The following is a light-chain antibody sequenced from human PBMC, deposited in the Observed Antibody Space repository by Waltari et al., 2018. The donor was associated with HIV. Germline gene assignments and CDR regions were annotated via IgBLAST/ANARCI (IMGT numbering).Light chain of an antibody. V-gene: IGLV1-51*01. CDR2: DTE. CDR1: RSNIGTNF. Sequence: QSVLTQPPSVSAAPGQKVTISCSGNRSNIGTNFVSWYQQFPGTAPKLLIYDTEKRPSGIPERFSGSKSGTSATLGITGLQTGDEAVYYCGTWDSSLSAGVFGGGTKVTVL. J-gene: IGLJ3*02. CDR3: GTWDSSLSAGV.